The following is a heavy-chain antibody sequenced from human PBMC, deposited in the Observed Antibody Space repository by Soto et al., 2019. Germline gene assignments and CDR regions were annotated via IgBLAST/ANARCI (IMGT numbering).Heavy chain of an antibody. D-gene: IGHD3-10*01. V-gene: IGHV6-1*01. CDR3: AREFPYYMYSDSDLDY. J-gene: IGHJ4*02. CDR2: TYYRSRWYN. Sequence: PSQTLSLTCAISGDSVSGNSAAWNWIRQSPSRGLEWLGRTYYRSRWYNDYAVSVKSRITVTPDTYKNQFSLHLNSVTPDDTAGYYCAREFPYYMYSDSDLDYWGQGAMVTVSS. CDR1: GDSVSGNSAA.